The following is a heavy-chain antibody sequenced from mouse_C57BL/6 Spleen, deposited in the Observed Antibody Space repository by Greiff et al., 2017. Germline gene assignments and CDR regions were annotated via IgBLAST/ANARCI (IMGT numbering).Heavy chain of an antibody. Sequence: VQLQQSGPVLVKPGASVKMSCKASGYTFTDYYMNWVKQSHGKSLEWIGVINPYNGGTSYNQKFKGKATLTVDKSSSTAYMELNSLTSEDSAVYYCARGGGSSLHWYFDVWGTGTTVTVSS. CDR3: ARGGGSSLHWYFDV. D-gene: IGHD1-1*01. CDR2: INPYNGGT. V-gene: IGHV1-19*01. CDR1: GYTFTDYY. J-gene: IGHJ1*03.